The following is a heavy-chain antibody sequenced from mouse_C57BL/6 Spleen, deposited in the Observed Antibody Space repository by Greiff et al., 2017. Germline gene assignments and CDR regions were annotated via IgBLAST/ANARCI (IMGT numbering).Heavy chain of an antibody. CDR1: GFTFSDYG. V-gene: IGHV5-17*01. CDR3: ANCICYHAMDY. Sequence: DVKLVESGGGLVKPGGSLKLSCAASGFTFSDYGMHWVRQAPEKGLEWVAYISSGSSTIYSADTVKGRFTISRDNAKNTLFLQMTSLRSEDTAMYYCANCICYHAMDYWGQGTSVTVSS. CDR2: ISSGSSTI. J-gene: IGHJ4*01. D-gene: IGHD6-1*01.